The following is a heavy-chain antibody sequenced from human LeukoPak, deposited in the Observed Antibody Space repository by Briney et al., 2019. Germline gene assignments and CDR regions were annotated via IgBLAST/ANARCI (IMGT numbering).Heavy chain of an antibody. CDR1: GYTFTSYD. CDR2: MNPNSGNT. CDR3: ATQWDTAMVTFDY. J-gene: IGHJ4*02. V-gene: IGHV1-8*01. Sequence: ASVKVSCKASGYTFTSYDINWVRQATGQGLEWMGWMNPNSGNTGYAQKFQGRVTMTRNTSISTAYMELSSLRSEDTAVYYCATQWDTAMVTFDYWGQGTLVTVSS. D-gene: IGHD5-18*01.